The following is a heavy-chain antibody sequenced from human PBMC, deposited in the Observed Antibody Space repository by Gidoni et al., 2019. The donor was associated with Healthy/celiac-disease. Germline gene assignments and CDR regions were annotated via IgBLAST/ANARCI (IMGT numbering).Heavy chain of an antibody. V-gene: IGHV3-30*03. CDR1: GFTCSSYG. CDR2: ISYDGSNK. D-gene: IGHD1-1*01. CDR3: ARDYGTDYYYYYGMDV. J-gene: IGHJ6*02. Sequence: QVQLVESGGGVVQPGRCLRLSCAASGFTCSSYGMHWVRQAPGKGLEWVAVISYDGSNKYYADSVKGRFTISRDNSKNTLYLQMNSLRAEDTAVYYCARDYGTDYYYYYGMDVWGQGTTVTVSS.